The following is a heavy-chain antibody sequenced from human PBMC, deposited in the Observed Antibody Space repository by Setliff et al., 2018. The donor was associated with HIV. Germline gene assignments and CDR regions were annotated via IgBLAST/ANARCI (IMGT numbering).Heavy chain of an antibody. V-gene: IGHV3-48*03. CDR3: ARDQWVGATADYYYYMDV. CDR1: GFTFRSYE. Sequence: PGGSLRLSCAASGFTFRSYEMNWVRQAPGKGLEWVSHIGSSGNTINYADSVEGRFTVSRDNAKNSLYLQMNSLRAEDTAVYYCARDQWVGATADYYYYMDVWGKGTTVTVS. D-gene: IGHD1-26*01. J-gene: IGHJ6*03. CDR2: IGSSGNTI.